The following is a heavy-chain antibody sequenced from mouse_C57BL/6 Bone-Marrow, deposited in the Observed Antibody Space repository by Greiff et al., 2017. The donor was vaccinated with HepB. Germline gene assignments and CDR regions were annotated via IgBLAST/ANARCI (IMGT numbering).Heavy chain of an antibody. CDR1: GYTFTDYE. J-gene: IGHJ3*01. D-gene: IGHD1-1*01. CDR3: TRERDYYGSSPFAY. CDR2: IDPETGGT. V-gene: IGHV1-15*01. Sequence: QVHVKQSGAELVRPGASVTLSCKASGYTFTDYEMHWVKQTPVHGLEWIGAIDPETGGTAYNQKFKGKAILTADKSSSTAYMELRSLTSEDSAVYYCTRERDYYGSSPFAYWGQGTLVTVSA.